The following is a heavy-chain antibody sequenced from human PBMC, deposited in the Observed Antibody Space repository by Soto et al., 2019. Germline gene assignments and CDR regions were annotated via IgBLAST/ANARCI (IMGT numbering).Heavy chain of an antibody. CDR2: INSDGTTI. J-gene: IGHJ4*02. Sequence: GGSLRLSCAASGFTFSNYWVHWVRQAPGKGLMWVSRINSDGTTINYADSVEGRFTISRDNAKNTLFLQMNSLRVEDTAVYYCARAGWYRFDYWGQGALVTVSS. D-gene: IGHD6-19*01. CDR1: GFTFSNYW. V-gene: IGHV3-74*01. CDR3: ARAGWYRFDY.